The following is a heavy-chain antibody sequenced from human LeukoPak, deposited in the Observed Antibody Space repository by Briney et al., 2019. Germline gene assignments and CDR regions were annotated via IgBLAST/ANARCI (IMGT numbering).Heavy chain of an antibody. CDR1: GFTLSGHS. CDR3: ARDGYGDYAYAFDI. Sequence: GGSLRLSCAATGFTLSGHSMSWVRQAPGKGLEWVADIKQDGSEKYYADSVKGRFTISRDNAKNSLYLQMNSLRAEDTAVYYCARDGYGDYAYAFDIWGQGTMVTASS. V-gene: IGHV3-7*01. CDR2: IKQDGSEK. D-gene: IGHD4-17*01. J-gene: IGHJ3*02.